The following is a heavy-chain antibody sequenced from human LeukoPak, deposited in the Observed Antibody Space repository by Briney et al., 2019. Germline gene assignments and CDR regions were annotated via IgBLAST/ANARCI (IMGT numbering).Heavy chain of an antibody. V-gene: IGHV3-30-3*01. D-gene: IGHD3-22*01. CDR1: GYTFTNYY. Sequence: SCKASGYTFTNYYIHWVRQAPGKGLEWVAVISYDGSNKYYADSVKGRFTISRDNSKNTLYLQMNSLRAEDTAVYYCARDGKDSSGYYYDDYWGQGTLVTVSS. J-gene: IGHJ4*02. CDR2: ISYDGSNK. CDR3: ARDGKDSSGYYYDDY.